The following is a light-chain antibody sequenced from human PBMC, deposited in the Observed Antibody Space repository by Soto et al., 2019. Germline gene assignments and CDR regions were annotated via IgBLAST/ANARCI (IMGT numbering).Light chain of an antibody. CDR3: QQRSIWPPIT. V-gene: IGKV3-11*01. J-gene: IGKJ5*01. Sequence: EIVLTQFPATLSLSPGERATLSCRASQSVNNYLAWYQQKPGQAPRPLVYDASNTATGVPARFSGSGSGTDFTLTISSLEPEDFAVYYCQQRSIWPPITFGQGTRLEIK. CDR2: DAS. CDR1: QSVNNY.